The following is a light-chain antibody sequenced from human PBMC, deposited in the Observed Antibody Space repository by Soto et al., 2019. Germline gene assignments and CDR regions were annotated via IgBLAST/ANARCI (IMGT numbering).Light chain of an antibody. V-gene: IGKV3-11*01. Sequence: EIVLTQSPATLSLSPGERATLSCRASQSVSRYLAWYRQKPGQAPRLLLYDASNRATGIPARFSGSGSGTDFTLTVSSLEPEDFAVYYCQHRASWPLTFGGGTKVEIK. CDR2: DAS. J-gene: IGKJ4*01. CDR3: QHRASWPLT. CDR1: QSVSRY.